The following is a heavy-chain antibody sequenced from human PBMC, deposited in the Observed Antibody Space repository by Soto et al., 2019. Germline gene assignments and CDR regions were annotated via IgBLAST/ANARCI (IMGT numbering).Heavy chain of an antibody. CDR2: VGPKNGDT. J-gene: IGHJ6*02. D-gene: IGHD5-18*01. CDR3: ARDPGFGFGYSYAFAMDV. V-gene: IGHV1-2*02. CDR1: GYTFTGHY. Sequence: ASVKVSCKASGYTFTGHYIHWVRQAPGQGPEWMGEVGPKNGDTKYAQKFQGRVTMTRDTSITTVYMELSNLSPDDTAVYFCARDPGFGFGYSYAFAMDVWGQGTTVTVSS.